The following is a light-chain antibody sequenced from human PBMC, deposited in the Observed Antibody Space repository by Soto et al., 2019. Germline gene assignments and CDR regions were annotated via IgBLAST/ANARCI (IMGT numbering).Light chain of an antibody. CDR2: EVR. Sequence: QSLLPHPASLSGSPGHSITIACTGTNRDVGSYNLVSWYQQRPGEAPKLIISEVRNRPSGISYRFTGSKSGNTASLTISGLQAEDEADYYCSSYTPTSTLVFGGGT. CDR1: NRDVGSYNL. V-gene: IGLV2-14*01. J-gene: IGLJ3*02. CDR3: SSYTPTSTLV.